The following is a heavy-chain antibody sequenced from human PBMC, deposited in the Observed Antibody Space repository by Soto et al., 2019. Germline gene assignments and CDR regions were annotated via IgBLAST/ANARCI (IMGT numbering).Heavy chain of an antibody. Sequence: GGSLRLSCAASGFTFSSYAMTWVRQAPGKGLEWVSAISGSGDSTYHADSVKGRFTISRDNSKNTLYLQMNSLRAEDTAVYYCAKDPHNSLSSSWRWFDPWGQGTLVTVSS. V-gene: IGHV3-23*01. D-gene: IGHD6-13*01. CDR2: ISGSGDST. CDR3: AKDPHNSLSSSWRWFDP. J-gene: IGHJ5*02. CDR1: GFTFSSYA.